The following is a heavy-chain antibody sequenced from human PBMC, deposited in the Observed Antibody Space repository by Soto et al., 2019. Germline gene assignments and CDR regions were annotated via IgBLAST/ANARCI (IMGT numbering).Heavy chain of an antibody. CDR2: INTYNGNT. CDR3: ARPDISSSWFGP. V-gene: IGHV1-18*01. CDR1: GYSFSNYG. J-gene: IGHJ5*02. D-gene: IGHD6-6*01. Sequence: ASVKVSCKASGYSFSNYGISWVRQAPGQGLEWMGWINTYNGNTNYAQKLQGRVTMTTDTSTSTVYMELRSLRSDETAVYYCARPDISSSWFGPWGQGTLVTVSS.